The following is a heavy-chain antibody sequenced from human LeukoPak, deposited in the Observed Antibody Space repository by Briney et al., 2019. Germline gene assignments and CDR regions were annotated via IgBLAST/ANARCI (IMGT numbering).Heavy chain of an antibody. J-gene: IGHJ4*02. CDR2: INAGNGNT. CDR1: GYSFTSYA. V-gene: IGHV1-3*01. CDR3: ARMATIGDYFDY. D-gene: IGHD5-24*01. Sequence: ASVKVSCKASGYSFTSYAIHWVRQAPGQRLEWMGWINAGNGNTKYSQKFQGRVTITRDTSASTAYMELSSLRSKDTAVYYCARMATIGDYFDYWGQGTLVTVSS.